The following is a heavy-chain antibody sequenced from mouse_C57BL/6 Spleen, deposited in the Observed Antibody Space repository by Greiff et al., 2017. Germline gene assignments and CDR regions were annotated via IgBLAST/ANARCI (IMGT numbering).Heavy chain of an antibody. J-gene: IGHJ2*01. CDR3: ARSARFFASDGY. CDR1: GFNIKDYY. Sequence: EVQLQQSGAELVKPGASVKLSCTASGFNIKDYYMHWVKQRTVQGLEWIGRIDPEDGDTKYAPKFQGKATIPADTSSNTAYLQLSSLTSEDTAVYYGARSARFFASDGYWGQGTTVTVSS. V-gene: IGHV14-2*01. CDR2: IDPEDGDT. D-gene: IGHD2-3*01.